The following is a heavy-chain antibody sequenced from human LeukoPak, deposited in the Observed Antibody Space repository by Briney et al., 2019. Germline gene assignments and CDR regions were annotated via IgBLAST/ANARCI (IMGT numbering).Heavy chain of an antibody. CDR3: ARGVVVIAIGKNWFDP. CDR2: IYTSGST. D-gene: IGHD2-21*01. J-gene: IGHJ5*02. V-gene: IGHV4-61*02. Sequence: PSETLSLTCTVSGGSISSGSYYWSWIRQPAGKGLEWIGRIYTSGSTNYNPSLKSRVTISVDTSKNQFSLKLSSVTAADTAVYYCARGVVVIAIGKNWFDPWAREPWSPSPQ. CDR1: GGSISSGSYY.